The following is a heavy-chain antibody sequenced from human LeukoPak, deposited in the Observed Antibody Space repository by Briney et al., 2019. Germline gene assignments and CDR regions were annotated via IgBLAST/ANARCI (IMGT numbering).Heavy chain of an antibody. D-gene: IGHD5-24*01. Sequence: PGGSLRLSCAASGFTFSTYGMHWVRQAPGKGLEWVAVISYDGSKKYYADSVQGRFTISRDNSTNTLFLPVNSLRPDDTSVFYCARHHLDMAIITFYGLDVWGQGNTVTVSS. CDR3: ARHHLDMAIITFYGLDV. J-gene: IGHJ6*02. V-gene: IGHV3-30*04. CDR2: ISYDGSKK. CDR1: GFTFSTYG.